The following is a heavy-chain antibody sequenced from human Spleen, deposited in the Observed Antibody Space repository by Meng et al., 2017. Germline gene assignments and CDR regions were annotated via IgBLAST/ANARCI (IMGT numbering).Heavy chain of an antibody. Sequence: SETLSLTCTVSGGSISSYYWSWIRQPPGKGLEWIGYIYYSGSTNYNPSIKSRVTISVDTSKNQFSLKLSSVTAADTAVYYCARERSYCSGGSCYSIFDYWGQGTLVTVSS. CDR1: GGSISSYY. V-gene: IGHV4-59*01. D-gene: IGHD2-15*01. J-gene: IGHJ4*02. CDR2: IYYSGST. CDR3: ARERSYCSGGSCYSIFDY.